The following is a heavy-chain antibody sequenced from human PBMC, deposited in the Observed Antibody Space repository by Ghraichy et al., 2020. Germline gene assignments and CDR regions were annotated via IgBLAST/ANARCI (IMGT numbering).Heavy chain of an antibody. CDR1: GGTFSSYA. D-gene: IGHD3-16*01. J-gene: IGHJ6*02. Sequence: SVKVSCKASGGTFSSYAISWVRQAPGQGLEWMGGIIPIFGTANYAQKFQGRVTITADESTSTAYMELSSLRSEDTAVYYCARPITFGGPYYYYGMDVWGQGTTVTVSS. CDR2: IIPIFGTA. V-gene: IGHV1-69*13. CDR3: ARPITFGGPYYYYGMDV.